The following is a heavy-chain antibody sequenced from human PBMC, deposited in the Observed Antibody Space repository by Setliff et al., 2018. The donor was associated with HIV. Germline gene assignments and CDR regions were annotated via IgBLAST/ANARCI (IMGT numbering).Heavy chain of an antibody. V-gene: IGHV4-61*02. Sequence: SETLSLTCTVSGGSISSGSYYWSWIRQPAGKRLERIGRIYSTGSTNYNPSLKSRVTISVATSKNQFSLKLNSVTTADTAVYYCARSRTSSGYYGVTGYGMDVWGQGTTVTVSS. D-gene: IGHD3-22*01. CDR2: IYSTGST. CDR3: ARSRTSSGYYGVTGYGMDV. J-gene: IGHJ6*02. CDR1: GGSISSGSYY.